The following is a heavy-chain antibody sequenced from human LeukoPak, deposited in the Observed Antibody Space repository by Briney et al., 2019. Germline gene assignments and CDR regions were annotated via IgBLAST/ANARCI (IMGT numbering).Heavy chain of an antibody. D-gene: IGHD4-23*01. J-gene: IGHJ4*02. CDR2: INSDGSST. V-gene: IGHV3-74*01. CDR3: ARVFNYGGNPLDY. CDR1: GFTFSSYW. Sequence: GGSLRLSCAASGFTFSSYWMHWVRQAPGKRLVWVSRINSDGSSTSYADSVKGRFTISRDNAKNTLYLQMNSLRAEDTAVYYCARVFNYGGNPLDYWGQGTLVTVSS.